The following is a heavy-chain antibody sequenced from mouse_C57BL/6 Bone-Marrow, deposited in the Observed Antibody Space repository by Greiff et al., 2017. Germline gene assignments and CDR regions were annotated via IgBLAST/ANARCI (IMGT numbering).Heavy chain of an antibody. D-gene: IGHD1-1*01. J-gene: IGHJ2*01. CDR1: GFTFSDYG. V-gene: IGHV5-17*01. CDR3: AKGGCSGSRYDY. Sequence: EVMLVEPGGGLVKPGGSLKLSCAASGFTFSDYGMHWVRQAPEKGLEWVAYISSGSSTIYYADTVKGRFTISRDNAKNTLFLQMTSLWSEDTAMYCCAKGGCSGSRYDYWGQGTTLTVSS. CDR2: ISSGSSTI.